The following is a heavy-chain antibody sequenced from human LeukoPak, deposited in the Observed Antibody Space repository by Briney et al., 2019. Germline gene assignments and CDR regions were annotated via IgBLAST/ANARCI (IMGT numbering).Heavy chain of an antibody. J-gene: IGHJ6*02. CDR3: ARSFIGFWRGYYGHGSHGMDV. CDR2: INHSGST. D-gene: IGHD3-3*01. Sequence: SETLSLTCAVYGGSFSGYYWSWIRQPPGKGLEWIGEINHSGSTNYNPSLKSRVSISVDTSKNQFSLKLSSVTAADTAVYYCARSFIGFWRGYYGHGSHGMDVWGQGTTVTVSS. V-gene: IGHV4-34*01. CDR1: GGSFSGYY.